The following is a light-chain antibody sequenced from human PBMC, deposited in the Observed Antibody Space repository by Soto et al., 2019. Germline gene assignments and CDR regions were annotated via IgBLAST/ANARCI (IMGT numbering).Light chain of an antibody. Sequence: EIVLTQSPGTLSLSPGERATLSCRASQSVSSNFLAWYQQKPGQAPRLLIYGASSRATGIPDRFSGSGSGTDFTLTISRLEPEDFAVYYCHHYGSSTWTFGQGTKVEIK. CDR2: GAS. CDR1: QSVSSNF. CDR3: HHYGSSTWT. V-gene: IGKV3-20*01. J-gene: IGKJ1*01.